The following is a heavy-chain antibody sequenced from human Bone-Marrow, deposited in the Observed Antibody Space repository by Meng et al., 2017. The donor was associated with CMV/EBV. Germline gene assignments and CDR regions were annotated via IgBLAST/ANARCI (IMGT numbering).Heavy chain of an antibody. CDR1: GFTFSSYA. J-gene: IGHJ6*02. CDR2: ISSSSSYI. D-gene: IGHD3-9*01. V-gene: IGHV3-21*01. Sequence: GESLKISCAASGFTFSSYAMSWVRQAPGKGLEWVSSISSSSSYIYYADSVKGRFTISRDNAKNSLYLQMNSLRAEDTAVYYCARDANDILTGYYQLGYYYYYYGMDVSGQGTTVTVSS. CDR3: ARDANDILTGYYQLGYYYYYYGMDV.